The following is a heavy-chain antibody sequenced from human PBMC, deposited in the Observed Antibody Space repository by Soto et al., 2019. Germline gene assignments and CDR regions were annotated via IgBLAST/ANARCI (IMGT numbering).Heavy chain of an antibody. CDR1: GGSISSYY. Sequence: ETLSLTCTVSGGSISSYYWSWIRQPPGRGLEWIGYIYYSGSTNYNPSLKSRVTISVDTSKNQFSLKLSSVTAADTAVYYCARVTVRGFWAFDIWGQGTMVTV. V-gene: IGHV4-59*01. CDR2: IYYSGST. D-gene: IGHD3-10*01. CDR3: ARVTVRGFWAFDI. J-gene: IGHJ3*02.